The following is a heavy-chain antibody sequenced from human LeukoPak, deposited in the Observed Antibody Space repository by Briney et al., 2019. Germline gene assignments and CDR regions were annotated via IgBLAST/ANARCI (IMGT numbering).Heavy chain of an antibody. J-gene: IGHJ6*02. CDR1: GYTLTELS. V-gene: IGHV1-24*01. Sequence: ASVKVSCKVSGYTLTELSMHWVRQAPGKGLEWMGGFDPEDGETIYAQKFQGRVTMTGDTSTDTAYMELSSLRSEDTAVYYCATGPAGVAGHYYYGMDVWGQGTTVTVSS. D-gene: IGHD3-3*01. CDR3: ATGPAGVAGHYYYGMDV. CDR2: FDPEDGET.